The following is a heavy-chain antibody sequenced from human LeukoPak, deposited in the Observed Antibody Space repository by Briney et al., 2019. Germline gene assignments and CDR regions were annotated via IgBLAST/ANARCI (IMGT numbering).Heavy chain of an antibody. CDR2: ISSSSSYI. CDR1: GFTFSSYG. J-gene: IGHJ4*02. CDR3: ARGPSQWYDSSGYGGYFDY. Sequence: PGGSLRLSCAASGFTFSSYGMHWVRQAPGKGLEWVSSISSSSSYIYYADSVKGRFTISRDNAKNSLYLQMNSLRAEDTAVYYCARGPSQWYDSSGYGGYFDYWGQGTLVTVSS. V-gene: IGHV3-21*01. D-gene: IGHD3-22*01.